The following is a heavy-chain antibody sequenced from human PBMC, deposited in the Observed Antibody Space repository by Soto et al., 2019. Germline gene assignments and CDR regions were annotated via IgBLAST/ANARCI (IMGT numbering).Heavy chain of an antibody. CDR3: ARGSRRFGELSY. CDR1: GGSFSGYY. CDR2: INHSEST. Sequence: SETLSLTCAVYGGSFSGYYWSWIRQPPGKGLEWIGEINHSESTNYNPSLKSRVTISVDTSKNQFSLKLSSVTAADTAVYYCARGSRRFGELSYWGQGTLVTVSS. J-gene: IGHJ4*02. D-gene: IGHD3-10*01. V-gene: IGHV4-34*01.